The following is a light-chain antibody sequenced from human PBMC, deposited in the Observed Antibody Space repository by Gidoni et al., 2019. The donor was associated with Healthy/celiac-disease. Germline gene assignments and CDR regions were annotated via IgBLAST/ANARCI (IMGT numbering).Light chain of an antibody. Sequence: EIVLTQSPATLSLSPGERATLSCRASQSVSSYLAWYQQKPGQAPRLLIYDASNRATGIPARFSCSGSGTDFTLTISSLEPEDFAVYSCQQRSNWPPQVTFGGGTKVEIK. V-gene: IGKV3-11*01. CDR3: QQRSNWPPQVT. CDR2: DAS. J-gene: IGKJ4*01. CDR1: QSVSSY.